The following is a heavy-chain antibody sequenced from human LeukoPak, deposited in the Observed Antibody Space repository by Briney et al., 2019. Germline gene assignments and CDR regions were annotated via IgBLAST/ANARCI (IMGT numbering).Heavy chain of an antibody. CDR3: AKTNWEDHDAFDI. Sequence: GGSLRLSCAASGFTFTTYTMNWVRQLPGKGLEWVSGISGGGGTTYYTDSVRGRFTVSRDNSKNTLYLQMNSLRAEDTAVYYCAKTNWEDHDAFDIWGQGTMVTVSS. D-gene: IGHD7-27*01. J-gene: IGHJ3*02. CDR1: GFTFTTYT. CDR2: ISGGGGTT. V-gene: IGHV3-23*01.